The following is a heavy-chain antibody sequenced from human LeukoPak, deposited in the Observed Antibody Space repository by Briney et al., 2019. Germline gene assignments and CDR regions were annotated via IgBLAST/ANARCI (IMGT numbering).Heavy chain of an antibody. CDR3: ARDNSRLRAYYFDY. CDR2: INWHGGST. V-gene: IGHV3-20*04. J-gene: IGHJ4*02. Sequence: GGSLRLSCTVSGFSLSSYALSWVRQAPGKGLEWVSAINWHGGSTGYADSVKGRFTISRDNAKNSLYLQMNSLRAEDTALYYCARDNSRLRAYYFDYWGQGTLVTVSS. CDR1: GFSLSSYA. D-gene: IGHD4-17*01.